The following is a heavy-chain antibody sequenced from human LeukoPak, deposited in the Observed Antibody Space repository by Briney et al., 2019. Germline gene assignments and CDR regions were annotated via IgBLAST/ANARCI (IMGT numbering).Heavy chain of an antibody. J-gene: IGHJ4*02. Sequence: GGSLRLSCAASGFTFSSYAMSWVRQAPGKGLEWVSAISGSGGSTYYADSVKGRFTISRDNSKNTLYLQMNSLRAEDTAVYYCAKGGGMVRGVIGYPGYWGQGTLVTVSS. V-gene: IGHV3-23*01. CDR3: AKGGGMVRGVIGYPGY. CDR2: ISGSGGST. CDR1: GFTFSSYA. D-gene: IGHD3-10*01.